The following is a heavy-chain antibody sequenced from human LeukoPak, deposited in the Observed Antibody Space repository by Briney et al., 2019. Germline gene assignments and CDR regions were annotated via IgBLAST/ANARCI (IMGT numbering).Heavy chain of an antibody. CDR3: ARHRTYYYGSGSYYSPPSYYYYMGV. CDR2: INHSGST. D-gene: IGHD3-10*01. V-gene: IGHV4-34*01. Sequence: TSETLSLTCAVYGGSFSGYYWSWIRQPPGKGLEWIGEINHSGSTNYNPSLKSRVTISVDTSKNQFSLKLSSVTAADTAVYYCARHRTYYYGSGSYYSPPSYYYYMGVWGKGTTVTISS. J-gene: IGHJ6*03. CDR1: GGSFSGYY.